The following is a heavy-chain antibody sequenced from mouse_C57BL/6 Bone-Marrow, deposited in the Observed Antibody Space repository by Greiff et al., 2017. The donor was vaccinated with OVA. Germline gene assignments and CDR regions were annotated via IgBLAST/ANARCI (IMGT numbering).Heavy chain of an antibody. V-gene: IGHV1-9*01. J-gene: IGHJ3*01. Sequence: QVQLQQSGAELMKPGASVKLSCKATGYTFTGYWIEWVKQRPGHGLEWIGEILPGSGSTNYNEKFKGKATFTADTSSNTAYMQLSSLTTEDSAIYYCARRDYGNYNGLAYWGQGTLVTVSA. CDR1: GYTFTGYW. CDR2: ILPGSGST. CDR3: ARRDYGNYNGLAY. D-gene: IGHD2-1*01.